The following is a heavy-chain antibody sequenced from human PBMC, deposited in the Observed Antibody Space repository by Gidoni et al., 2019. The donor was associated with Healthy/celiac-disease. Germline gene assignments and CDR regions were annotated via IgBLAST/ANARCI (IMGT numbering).Heavy chain of an antibody. V-gene: IGHV4-34*01. CDR2: INHSGST. CDR3: ATCSNPDPNYYYYGMDV. CDR1: GVSFSGYY. Sequence: QVQLQQWGAGLLKPSETLSLTCAVYGVSFSGYYWSWIRQPPGKGLEWIGEINHSGSTYYNPSLKSRVTISVDTSKNQFSLKLSSVTAADTAVYYCATCSNPDPNYYYYGMDVWGQGTTVTVSS. D-gene: IGHD4-4*01. J-gene: IGHJ6*02.